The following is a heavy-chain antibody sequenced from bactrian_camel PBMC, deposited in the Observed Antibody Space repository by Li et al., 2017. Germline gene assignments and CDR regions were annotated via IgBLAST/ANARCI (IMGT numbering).Heavy chain of an antibody. D-gene: IGHD1*01. CDR1: GYTDSTNC. J-gene: IGHJ4*01. CDR3: AARGGCTDWRRTASNFEY. V-gene: IGHV3S25*01. CDR2: IHEGGTAT. Sequence: QVQLVESGGGSVQAGGSLKLSCVASGYTDSTNCIAWFRQAPGKDREGVAAIHEGGTATYYADIVKGRATISADVAKKTVYLQMNSLKPEDTAMYNCAARGGCTDWRRTASNFEYWGQGTQVTVS.